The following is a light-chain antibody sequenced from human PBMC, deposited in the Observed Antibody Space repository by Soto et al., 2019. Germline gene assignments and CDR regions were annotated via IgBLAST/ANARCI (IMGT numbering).Light chain of an antibody. Sequence: AIQLTQSPSSLSASVGDRVTITCRASQGISSALAWYQQKPGKAPKLLIYDASSLESGDPSRFSGRESGTDFTLTISSLQPEDFATYCCQQFNNYPVTFGPGTKVDIK. CDR3: QQFNNYPVT. CDR2: DAS. V-gene: IGKV1D-13*01. CDR1: QGISSA. J-gene: IGKJ3*01.